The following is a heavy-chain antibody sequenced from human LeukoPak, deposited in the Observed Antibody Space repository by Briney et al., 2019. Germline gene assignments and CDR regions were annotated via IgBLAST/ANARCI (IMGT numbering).Heavy chain of an antibody. D-gene: IGHD3/OR15-3a*01. CDR1: GFRVSDYY. V-gene: IGHV3-66*03. J-gene: IGHJ5*02. CDR2: IRDSGEA. CDR3: ARDRAANQDWVEFDP. Sequence: GGSLSLSCAVSGFRVSDYYMRWVRQAPGKGLEWVGHIRDSGEAFYADFARGRFAISRDESENTLYFQMNSLRVEDTAVYFCARDRAANQDWVEFDPWGQGTPAIVSS.